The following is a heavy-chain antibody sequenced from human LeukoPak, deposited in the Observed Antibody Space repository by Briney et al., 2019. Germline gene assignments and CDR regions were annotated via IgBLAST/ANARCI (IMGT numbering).Heavy chain of an antibody. Sequence: SQTLSLTCAISGDSVSSNSAAWHWIRQSPSRGLEWLGKTYYRSKLYYDYAVSVKNRITINPDTSKNHLSLQLNSVTPEDTAVYYCARSVNSGCLDYWGQGALVTVSS. V-gene: IGHV6-1*01. D-gene: IGHD3-10*01. CDR3: ARSVNSGCLDY. CDR2: TYYRSKLYY. J-gene: IGHJ4*02. CDR1: GDSVSSNSAA.